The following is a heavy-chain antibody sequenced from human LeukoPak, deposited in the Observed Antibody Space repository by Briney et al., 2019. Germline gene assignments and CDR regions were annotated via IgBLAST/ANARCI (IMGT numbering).Heavy chain of an antibody. V-gene: IGHV3-48*01. J-gene: IGHJ4*02. Sequence: QRGGSLRLSCAASGFTFSTYSMNWVRQAPGKGLEWISYISSSSSTIYYADSVKGRFTISRDNAKNSLYLQMNSLRAEDTAVYYCARDRDGFSGSPLSWGQGTLVTVSS. CDR1: GFTFSTYS. D-gene: IGHD1-26*01. CDR3: ARDRDGFSGSPLS. CDR2: ISSSSSTI.